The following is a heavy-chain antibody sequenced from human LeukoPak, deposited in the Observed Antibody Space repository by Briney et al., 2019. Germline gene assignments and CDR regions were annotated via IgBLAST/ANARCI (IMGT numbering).Heavy chain of an antibody. Sequence: PGGSLRLSCAASGFTFSGSGMSWFRQAPGKGLEWMSSSGDSDGSTYYADSLNGRFTISRDNSKNTLYLQMNNLRAEDTAVYYCAKGGCHGTCNPLAYWGQGGLVTVSP. CDR2: SGDSDGST. CDR3: AKGGCHGTCNPLAY. V-gene: IGHV3-23*01. J-gene: IGHJ4*02. CDR1: GFTFSGSG. D-gene: IGHD2-15*01.